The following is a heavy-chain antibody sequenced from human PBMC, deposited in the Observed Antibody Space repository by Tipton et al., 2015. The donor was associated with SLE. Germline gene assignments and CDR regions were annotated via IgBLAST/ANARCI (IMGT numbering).Heavy chain of an antibody. CDR3: ARLPQWELKPWDS. CDR1: GFTFSSHW. Sequence: GSLRLSCAASGFTFSSHWMHWVRQAPGKGLVWVSRIRYDGSSITYADSVTGRFTISRDNAKNTLYLQMNSLRAEDMAVYYCARLPQWELKPWDSWGQGTLVTVSS. CDR2: IRYDGSSI. D-gene: IGHD1-26*01. V-gene: IGHV3-74*01. J-gene: IGHJ4*02.